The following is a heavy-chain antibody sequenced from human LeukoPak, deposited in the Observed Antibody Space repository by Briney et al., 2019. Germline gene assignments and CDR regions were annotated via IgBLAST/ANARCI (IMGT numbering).Heavy chain of an antibody. CDR2: INQGGTEK. D-gene: IGHD1-7*01. Sequence: PGGSLRLSCAASGFTFSSQWMGWVRQAPGKGLEWVANINQGGTEKFYVDSVKGRFTISRDNSKNTLYLQVNSLRAEDTAVYYCAKDGKTRNWNYFQAKAVYWGQGTQVTVSS. J-gene: IGHJ4*02. CDR3: AKDGKTRNWNYFQAKAVY. CDR1: GFTFSSQW. V-gene: IGHV3-7*03.